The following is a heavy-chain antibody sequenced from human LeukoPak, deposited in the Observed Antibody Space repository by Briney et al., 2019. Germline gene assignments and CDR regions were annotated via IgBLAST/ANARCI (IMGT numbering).Heavy chain of an antibody. CDR2: IYTSGST. D-gene: IGHD1-26*01. V-gene: IGHV4-4*07. CDR1: GGSISSYY. CDR3: ARASWEPRHFDY. J-gene: IGHJ4*02. Sequence: SETLSLTCTVSGGSISSYYWSWIRQPAGKGLEWIGRIYTSGSTDYNPSLKSRVTMSLDTSKNQFSLRLSSVTAADTAVYYCARASWEPRHFDYWGQGTLVTVSS.